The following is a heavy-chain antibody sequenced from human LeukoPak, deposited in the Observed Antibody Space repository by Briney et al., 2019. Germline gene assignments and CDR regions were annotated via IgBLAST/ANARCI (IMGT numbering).Heavy chain of an antibody. CDR2: IKQDGSEK. CDR1: GFTFSSYW. Sequence: GGSLRLSCAASGFTFSSYWMSWVRQAPGKGLEWVANIKQDGSEKYYVDSVKGRFTISRDNAKNSLYLQMNSLRAEDTAVYYCAKEQAAQYYDILTGYYTSPSDYWGQGTLVTVSS. D-gene: IGHD3-9*01. CDR3: AKEQAAQYYDILTGYYTSPSDY. V-gene: IGHV3-7*01. J-gene: IGHJ4*02.